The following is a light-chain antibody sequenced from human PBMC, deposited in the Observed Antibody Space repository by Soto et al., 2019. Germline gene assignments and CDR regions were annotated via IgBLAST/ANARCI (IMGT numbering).Light chain of an antibody. CDR3: SSYTSSSTLGV. Sequence: HCVLTQPAYVSGAAGQSITISCTGTSSDVGGYNYVSWYQQHPGKAPKLMIYDVSNRPSGVSNRFSGSKSGNTASLTISGLQAEDEADYYCSSYTSSSTLGVFGTGTKVTVL. J-gene: IGLJ1*01. CDR1: SSDVGGYNY. V-gene: IGLV2-14*01. CDR2: DVS.